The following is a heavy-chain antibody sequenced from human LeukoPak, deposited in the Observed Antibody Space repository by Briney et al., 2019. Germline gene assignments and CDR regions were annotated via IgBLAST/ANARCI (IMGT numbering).Heavy chain of an antibody. Sequence: GGSLRLSCAASGFTFSTYAMSWFRQAPGKGLEWVSGILGSGAGTFYADSVKGRFTISRDNSKNTLYLQMTSLGAEDAAVYYCAKSVAGTSGWFDPWGQGALVTFSS. D-gene: IGHD1-1*01. CDR1: GFTFSTYA. CDR3: AKSVAGTSGWFDP. J-gene: IGHJ5*02. CDR2: ILGSGAGT. V-gene: IGHV3-23*01.